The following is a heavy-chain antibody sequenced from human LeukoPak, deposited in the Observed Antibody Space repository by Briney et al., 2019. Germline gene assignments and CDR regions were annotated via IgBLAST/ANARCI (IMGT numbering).Heavy chain of an antibody. D-gene: IGHD3-22*01. CDR2: IYLGDSDT. Sequence: GESLKISCKSSGHSFINYWIGWVRQMPGKGLEWMGIIYLGDSDTRYSPSFQGQVTISADKSISTAYLQWSSVKASDTGMYYCATKDDSTYYYSMDVWGQGTTVTVSS. CDR1: GHSFINYW. V-gene: IGHV5-51*01. J-gene: IGHJ6*02. CDR3: ATKDDSTYYYSMDV.